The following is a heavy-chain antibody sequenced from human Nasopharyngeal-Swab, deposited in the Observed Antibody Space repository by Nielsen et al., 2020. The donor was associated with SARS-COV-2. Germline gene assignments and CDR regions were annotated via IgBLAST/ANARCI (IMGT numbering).Heavy chain of an antibody. V-gene: IGHV4-39*01. CDR3: ARGNNWNYAMDV. CDR1: GRSISSSSSY. D-gene: IGHD1-1*01. J-gene: IGHJ6*02. CDR2: IYYSGST. Sequence: SETLSLTCTVSGRSISSSSSYWGWIRQPPGKGLEWVGSIYYSGSTYYTPSLNSRVTISVDTSKSQFSLKLRSVTAADTAVYYCARGNNWNYAMDVRGQGTTVTVSS.